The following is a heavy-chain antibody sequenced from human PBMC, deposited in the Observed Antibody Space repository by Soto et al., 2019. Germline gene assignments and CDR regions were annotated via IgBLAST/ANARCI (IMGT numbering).Heavy chain of an antibody. CDR2: VSSSSSYI. J-gene: IGHJ4*02. CDR3: ARDESIAAAGPFDY. D-gene: IGHD6-13*01. CDR1: GFTFRSYS. V-gene: IGHV3-21*01. Sequence: GSLRLSCAASGFTFRSYSMNWVRQAPGKGLEWVSSVSSSSSYIYYADSVKGRFTISRDNAKNSLYLQMNSLRAEDTAVYYCARDESIAAAGPFDYWGQGTLVTVSS.